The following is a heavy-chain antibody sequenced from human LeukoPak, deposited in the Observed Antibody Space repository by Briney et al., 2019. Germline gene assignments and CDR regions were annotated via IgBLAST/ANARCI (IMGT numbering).Heavy chain of an antibody. V-gene: IGHV3-7*01. CDR2: IKQDGSEK. CDR1: GFTFSSYW. Sequence: GGSLRLSCAASGFTFSSYWMSWVRQAPGKGLEWVANIKQDGSEKYYVDSVKGRFTISRDNAKNSLYLQMNSLRAEDTAVYYCAREGLLWFGELSFFDYWGQGTLVTVPS. J-gene: IGHJ4*02. D-gene: IGHD3-10*01. CDR3: AREGLLWFGELSFFDY.